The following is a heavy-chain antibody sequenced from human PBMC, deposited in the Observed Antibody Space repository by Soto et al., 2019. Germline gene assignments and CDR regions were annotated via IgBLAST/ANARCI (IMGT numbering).Heavy chain of an antibody. J-gene: IGHJ4*02. D-gene: IGHD1-7*01. V-gene: IGHV1-3*01. Sequence: ASVKVSCKASGYTFTSYAMHWVRQAPGQRLEWMGWINAGNGNTKYLQKFQGRVTITKNTSASTAYMELNSLRAEDTAVYYCARDTETYNWNYCFDYWGQGTLVTVSS. CDR3: ARDTETYNWNYCFDY. CDR1: GYTFTSYA. CDR2: INAGNGNT.